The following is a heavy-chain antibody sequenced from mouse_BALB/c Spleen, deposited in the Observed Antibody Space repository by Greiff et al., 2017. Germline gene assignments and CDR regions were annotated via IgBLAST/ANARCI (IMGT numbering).Heavy chain of an antibody. V-gene: IGHV1S16*01. CDR2: INPSNGGT. J-gene: IGHJ4*01. CDR1: GYTFTSYY. CDR3: TRDAMDY. Sequence: VQLQQSGADLVKPGASVKLSCKASGYTFTSYYMYWVKQRPGQGLEWIGEINPSNGGTNFNEKFKSKATLTVDKSSSTAYMQLSSLTSEDSAVYYCTRDAMDYWGQGTSVTVSS.